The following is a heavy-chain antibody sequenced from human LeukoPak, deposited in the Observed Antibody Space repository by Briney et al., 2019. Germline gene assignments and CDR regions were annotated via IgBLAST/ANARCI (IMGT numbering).Heavy chain of an antibody. CDR2: IIPILGIA. CDR1: GGTFSSYA. Sequence: SVKVSCKASGGTFSSYAISWVQQAPGQGLEWMGRIIPILGIANYAQKFQGRVTITADKSTSTAYMELSSLRSEDTAVYYCARADYGGLANWFDPWGQGTLVTVSS. D-gene: IGHD4-23*01. J-gene: IGHJ5*02. V-gene: IGHV1-69*04. CDR3: ARADYGGLANWFDP.